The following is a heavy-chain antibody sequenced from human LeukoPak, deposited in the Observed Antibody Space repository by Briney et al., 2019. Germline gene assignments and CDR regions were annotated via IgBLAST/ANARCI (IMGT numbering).Heavy chain of an antibody. CDR3: ARDRSQYYYGSGSYSDYYYYGMDV. V-gene: IGHV3-74*01. J-gene: IGHJ6*02. CDR2: INSDGSST. CDR1: GFTFSSYW. D-gene: IGHD3-10*01. Sequence: PGGSLRLSCAASGFTFSSYWMHWVRQAPGKGLVWVSGINSDGSSTSYADSVKGRVTISRDNAKNTLYLQMNSLRAEDTAVYYCARDRSQYYYGSGSYSDYYYYGMDVWGQGTTVTVSS.